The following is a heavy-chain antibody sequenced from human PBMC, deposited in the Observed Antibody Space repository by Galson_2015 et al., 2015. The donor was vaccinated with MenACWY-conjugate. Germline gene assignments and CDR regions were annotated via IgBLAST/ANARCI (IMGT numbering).Heavy chain of an antibody. CDR2: IRISGTKK. CDR3: AKDHRGYPYPTVCAY. D-gene: IGHD2-15*01. J-gene: IGHJ4*02. V-gene: IGHV3-30*02. Sequence: SLRLSCAASGFTFSNYCMNWLRQAPGKGLEWVAFIRISGTKKNYADSVKGRFTISRDNSKNSLYLQMNSLRPGDTAVYYCAKDHRGYPYPTVCAYWGQGALVSV. CDR1: GFTFSNYC.